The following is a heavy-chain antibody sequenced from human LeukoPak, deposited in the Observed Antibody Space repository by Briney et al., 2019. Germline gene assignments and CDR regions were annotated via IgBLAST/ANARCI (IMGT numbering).Heavy chain of an antibody. CDR2: SG. Sequence: PSETLSLTCTVSGDSFTSVTDYWAWIRQPPGKGLEWIASGDCRVAISADMSKNQISLKLTSVTGADTAVYYCAGERGEEYSSGWYKTNYFYNWGQGIRVTVSS. V-gene: IGHV4-39*07. CDR1: GDSFTSVTDY. D-gene: IGHD6-19*01. CDR3: AGERGEEYSSGWYKTNYFYN. J-gene: IGHJ4*02.